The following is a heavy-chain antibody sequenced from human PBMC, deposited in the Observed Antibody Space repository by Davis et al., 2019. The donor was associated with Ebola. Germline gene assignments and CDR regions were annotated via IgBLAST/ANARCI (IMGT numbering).Heavy chain of an antibody. V-gene: IGHV3-33*08. J-gene: IGHJ4*02. CDR2: IWDDGSDK. Sequence: GESLKISCAASGFTFSSYGMHWVRQAPGKGLEWVAVIWDDGSDKYYADSVKGRFAISRDNSKNTLYLQINSLRAEDTAIYYCARRHSSSWAYCDYWGQGTLVTVSS. CDR1: GFTFSSYG. D-gene: IGHD6-13*01. CDR3: ARRHSSSWAYCDY.